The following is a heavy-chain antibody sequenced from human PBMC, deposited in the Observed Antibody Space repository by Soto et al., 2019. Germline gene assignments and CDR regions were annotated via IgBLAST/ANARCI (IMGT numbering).Heavy chain of an antibody. D-gene: IGHD5-12*01. Sequence: SCTATAFTLSSYCMHLVGQAPGKGLEWVEVKWYDGSNKYYADSVKGRFTISRDNSKNTLYLQMNSLRAEDTAVYYCARDEDSGYDLHYYYGMDVWGQGT. V-gene: IGHV3-33*01. CDR1: AFTLSSYC. CDR2: KWYDGSNK. J-gene: IGHJ6*02. CDR3: ARDEDSGYDLHYYYGMDV.